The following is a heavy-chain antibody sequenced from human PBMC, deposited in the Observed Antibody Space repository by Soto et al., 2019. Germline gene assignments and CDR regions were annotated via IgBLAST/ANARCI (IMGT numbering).Heavy chain of an antibody. Sequence: PSETLSLTYTVSGGSISSYYWSWIRQPPGKGLEWIGYIYYSGSTNYNPSLKSRVTISVDTSKNQFSLKLSSVTAADTAVYYCARDDGSYGSDYFDYWGQGTLVTVSP. CDR3: ARDDGSYGSDYFDY. CDR1: GGSISSYY. CDR2: IYYSGST. D-gene: IGHD1-26*01. V-gene: IGHV4-59*12. J-gene: IGHJ4*02.